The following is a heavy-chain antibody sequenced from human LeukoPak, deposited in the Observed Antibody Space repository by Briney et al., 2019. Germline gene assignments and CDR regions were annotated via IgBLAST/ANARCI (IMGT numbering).Heavy chain of an antibody. J-gene: IGHJ4*02. CDR3: ARDSSSWLDY. V-gene: IGHV3-33*01. D-gene: IGHD6-13*01. CDR2: IWYDGSNE. CDR1: GFVFSSYG. Sequence: GRSLRLSCAASGFVFSSYGMHWVRQAPGKGLEWVALIWYDGSNEYYADSVRGRFTISRDNSKNTLYLQMNSLRAEDTAVYYCARDSSSWLDYWGQGTLVTVCS.